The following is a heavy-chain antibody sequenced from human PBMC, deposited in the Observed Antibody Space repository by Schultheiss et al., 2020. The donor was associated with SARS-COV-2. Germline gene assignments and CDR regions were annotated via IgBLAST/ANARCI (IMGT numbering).Heavy chain of an antibody. D-gene: IGHD3-10*01. V-gene: IGHV3-30-3*01. Sequence: GGSLRLSCAASGFTFSSYDMNWVRQAPGKGLEWVAVISYDGGDKYYADPVKGRFTVSRDSSNNTLYLQMNSLRPEDTAVYYCASQSLLWVGEAPPYYYAMEDWGQGTTVTVSS. J-gene: IGHJ6*02. CDR2: ISYDGGDK. CDR1: GFTFSSYD. CDR3: ASQSLLWVGEAPPYYYAMED.